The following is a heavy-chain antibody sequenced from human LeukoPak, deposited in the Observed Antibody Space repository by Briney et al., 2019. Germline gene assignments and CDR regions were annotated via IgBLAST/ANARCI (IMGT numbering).Heavy chain of an antibody. CDR1: RFTIDSFY. D-gene: IGHD3-16*01. J-gene: IGHJ4*01. V-gene: IGHV3-7*01. CDR3: ASESPGVVFNYFDY. CDR2: IDEAGKDR. Sequence: GGSLRLSCVASRFTIDSFYMSWVRQAPGKGLEWVANIDEAGKDRYYADSVKGRFTISRDNTKNSVFLDMTSLRVEDTATYFCASESPGVVFNYFDYWGQGALVPVSS.